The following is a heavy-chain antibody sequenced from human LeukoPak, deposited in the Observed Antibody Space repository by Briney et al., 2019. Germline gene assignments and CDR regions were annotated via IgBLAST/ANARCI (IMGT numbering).Heavy chain of an antibody. Sequence: GGSLRLSCAASGFTFSSYGMNWVRQAPGKVLEWVAFIRYDGSKKYSADSVKGRFTISRDNSKNTLYLQMNSLRAEDTAVYYCAKDYNRAYYYGSGFDYWGQGTLVTVSS. CDR1: GFTFSSYG. D-gene: IGHD3-10*01. V-gene: IGHV3-30*02. CDR2: IRYDGSKK. J-gene: IGHJ4*02. CDR3: AKDYNRAYYYGSGFDY.